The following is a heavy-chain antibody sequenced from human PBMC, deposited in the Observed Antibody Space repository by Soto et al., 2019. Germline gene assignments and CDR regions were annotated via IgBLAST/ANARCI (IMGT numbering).Heavy chain of an antibody. CDR3: ARGGRTTTCCDFDY. Sequence: GGSLRLSCAASGFIFSNYAMHWVRQAPGKGLEYVSAISANGGTTYYADSVKGRFTISRDNSKNTLYLQMASLRAKDMAVYYCARGGRTTTCCDFDYWGQGTLVTVSS. CDR1: GFIFSNYA. D-gene: IGHD2-2*01. V-gene: IGHV3-64*02. J-gene: IGHJ4*02. CDR2: ISANGGTT.